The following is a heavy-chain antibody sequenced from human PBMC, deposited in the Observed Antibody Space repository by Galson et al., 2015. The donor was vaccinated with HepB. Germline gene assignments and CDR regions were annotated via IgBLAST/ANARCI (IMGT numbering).Heavy chain of an antibody. Sequence: SLRLSCAASGFTFSSYAMHWVRQAPGKGLEWVAVIYSGGSTYYADSVKGRFTISRDNSKNTLYLQMNSLRAEDTAVYYCARSPLGGYYDSSGYYHGGAFDIWGQGTMVTVSS. CDR1: GFTFSSYA. CDR2: IYSGGST. D-gene: IGHD3-22*01. J-gene: IGHJ3*02. CDR3: ARSPLGGYYDSSGYYHGGAFDI. V-gene: IGHV3-53*01.